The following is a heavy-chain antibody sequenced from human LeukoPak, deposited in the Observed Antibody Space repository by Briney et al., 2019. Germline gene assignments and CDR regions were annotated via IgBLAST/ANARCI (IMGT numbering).Heavy chain of an antibody. Sequence: GGSLRLSCAASGFTFSDYYMSWIRQAPGKGLEWVSYISSSGSTIYYADSVKGRFTISRDNAKNSLYLQMNSLRAEDTAVYYCASQKYSSGWLWYFQHWGQGTLVTVSS. CDR3: ASQKYSSGWLWYFQH. CDR2: ISSSGSTI. D-gene: IGHD6-19*01. J-gene: IGHJ1*01. CDR1: GFTFSDYY. V-gene: IGHV3-11*04.